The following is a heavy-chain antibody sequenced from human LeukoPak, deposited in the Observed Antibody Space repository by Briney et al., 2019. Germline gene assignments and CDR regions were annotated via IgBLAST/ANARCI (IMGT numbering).Heavy chain of an antibody. J-gene: IGHJ4*02. D-gene: IGHD1-26*01. CDR2: INHSGST. Sequence: PGGSLRLSCAASGFTFSNAWMSWVRQPPGKGLEWIGEINHSGSTNYNPSLKSRVTISVDTSKNQFSLRLNSVTAADTAVYYCAPMGTVGPTIPPLWGQGTLVTVSS. CDR1: GFTFSNAW. CDR3: APMGTVGPTIPPL. V-gene: IGHV4-34*08.